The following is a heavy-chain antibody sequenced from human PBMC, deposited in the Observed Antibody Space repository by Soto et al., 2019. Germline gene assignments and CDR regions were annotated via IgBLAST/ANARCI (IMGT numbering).Heavy chain of an antibody. D-gene: IGHD6-6*01. CDR2: INSDGSST. CDR1: GFTFSSYW. Sequence: GGSLRLSCAASGFTFSSYWMHWVRQAPGKGLVWVSRINSDGSSTSYADSVKGRFTISRDNAKNTLYLQMNSLRAEDTAVYYCARGAARRNYYGMDVWGQGATVTVSS. J-gene: IGHJ6*02. V-gene: IGHV3-74*01. CDR3: ARGAARRNYYGMDV.